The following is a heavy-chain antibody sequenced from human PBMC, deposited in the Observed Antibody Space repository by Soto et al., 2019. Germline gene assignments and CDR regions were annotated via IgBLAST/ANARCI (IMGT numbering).Heavy chain of an antibody. V-gene: IGHV4-30-4*01. J-gene: IGHJ4*02. CDR1: GGSITSDYSC. Sequence: PSETLSLTCTVSGGSITSDYSCWSWIRQPPGEGLEWIGHIFDSGTTYTNPSLRSQVAISLDTSKNHFSPTLSPVTAADTAVYYCARGPSGDKVHYWGQGALVTVSS. D-gene: IGHD7-27*01. CDR2: IFDSGTT. CDR3: ARGPSGDKVHY.